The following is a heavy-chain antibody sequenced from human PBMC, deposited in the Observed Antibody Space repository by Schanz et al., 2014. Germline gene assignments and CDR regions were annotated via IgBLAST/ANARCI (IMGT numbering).Heavy chain of an antibody. V-gene: IGHV4-30-4*07. Sequence: QVQLQESGPRLVKPSQTLSLTCTVSGGSISSGAYSWSWIRQPPGKRPEWIGYIYSSGSTYYNPSLKSRVSMSIDTSKNQFSLKLSSVTAADTAVYYCARVIGGFGSDPSYWYFDLWGRGTLVTVSS. J-gene: IGHJ2*01. CDR3: ARVIGGFGSDPSYWYFDL. CDR2: IYSSGST. D-gene: IGHD3-10*01. CDR1: GGSISSGAYS.